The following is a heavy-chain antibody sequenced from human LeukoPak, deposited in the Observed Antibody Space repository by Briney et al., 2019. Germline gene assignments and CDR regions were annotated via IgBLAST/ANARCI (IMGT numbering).Heavy chain of an antibody. CDR2: IYYSGST. CDR3: ASLRWLQLRFEVMYFDY. D-gene: IGHD5-24*01. V-gene: IGHV4-59*08. CDR1: GGSISSYY. Sequence: SETLSLTCTVSGGSISSYYWSWIRQPPGKGLEWIGYIYYSGSTNYNPSLKSRVTISVDTSKNQFSLKLSSVTAADTAVYYCASLRWLQLRFEVMYFDYWGQGTLVTVSP. J-gene: IGHJ4*02.